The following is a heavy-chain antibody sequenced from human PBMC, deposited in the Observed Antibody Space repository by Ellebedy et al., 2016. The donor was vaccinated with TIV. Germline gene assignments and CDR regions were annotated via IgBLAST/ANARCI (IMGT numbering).Heavy chain of an antibody. CDR3: ARASFYDVDLSGWYFDL. V-gene: IGHV1-46*01. CDR2: IIPILSIT. J-gene: IGHJ2*01. Sequence: ASVKVSCKASGYTFSSYYMQWVRQAPGQGLEWMGRIIPILSITNYAQKFQGRFTISRDNAKNTLYLHIDSLRTEDTAVYYCARASFYDVDLSGWYFDLWGRGTLVTVSS. CDR1: GYTFSSYY. D-gene: IGHD3-10*02.